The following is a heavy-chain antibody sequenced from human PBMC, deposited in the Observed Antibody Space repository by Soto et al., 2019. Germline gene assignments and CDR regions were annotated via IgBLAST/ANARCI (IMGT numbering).Heavy chain of an antibody. D-gene: IGHD5-12*01. CDR2: IYTSGST. CDR3: ARVGPYEPDYYYYYGMDV. V-gene: IGHV4-4*08. CDR1: GGSISSYY. Sequence: SETLSLTCTVSGGSISSYYWSWIRQPPGKGLEWIGYIYTSGSTNYNPSLKSRVTMSVDTSKNQFSLKLSSVTAADTAVYYCARVGPYEPDYYYYYGMDVWGQGTTVTVSS. J-gene: IGHJ6*02.